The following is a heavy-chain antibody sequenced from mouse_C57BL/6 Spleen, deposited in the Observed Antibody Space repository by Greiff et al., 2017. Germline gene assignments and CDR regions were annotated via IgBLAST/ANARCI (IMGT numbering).Heavy chain of an antibody. CDR3: ARRDFAWYFDV. Sequence: QVQLQQSGAELVRPGTSVKVSCKASGYAFTNYLIEWVKQRPGQGLEWIGVINPGSGGTNYNEKFKGKATLTADKSSSTAYMQLSSLTSEDSAVYFCARRDFAWYFDVWGTGTTVTVSS. CDR1: GYAFTNYL. CDR2: INPGSGGT. J-gene: IGHJ1*03. V-gene: IGHV1-54*01.